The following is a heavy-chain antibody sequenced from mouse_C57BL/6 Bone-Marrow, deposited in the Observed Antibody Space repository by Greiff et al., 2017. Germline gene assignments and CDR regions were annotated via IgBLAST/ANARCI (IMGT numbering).Heavy chain of an antibody. CDR2: ITPNNGGT. CDR1: GYTFTDYY. J-gene: IGHJ4*01. D-gene: IGHD4-1*01. V-gene: IGHV1-26*01. CDR3: ARESLTGIAMDY. Sequence: EVQLQQSGPELVKPGASVKISCKASGYTFTDYYMNWVKQSHGKSLEWIGDITPNNGGTSYNQKFKGKATLTVDKSSSTAYMELRSLTSEDSAVYDFARESLTGIAMDYWGQGTSVTVSS.